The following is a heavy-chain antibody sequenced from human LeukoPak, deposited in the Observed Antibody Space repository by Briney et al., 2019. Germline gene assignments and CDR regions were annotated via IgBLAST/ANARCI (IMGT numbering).Heavy chain of an antibody. CDR3: ARNLPAAMFEGSSVLFDP. CDR1: GYSFTSYW. V-gene: IGHV5-51*01. CDR2: IYPGDSDT. Sequence: GESLKISCKGSGYSFTSYWIGWVRQRPGQGLEWMGIIYPGDSDTRYSPSFQGQVTISADKSISTAYLQWSSLKASDTAMYYCARNLPAAMFEGSSVLFDPWGQGTLVTVSS. J-gene: IGHJ5*02. D-gene: IGHD2-2*01.